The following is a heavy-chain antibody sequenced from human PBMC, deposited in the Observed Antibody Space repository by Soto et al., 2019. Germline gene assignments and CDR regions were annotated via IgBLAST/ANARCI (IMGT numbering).Heavy chain of an antibody. Sequence: GTLSLTCAVSGFSVRDYDWFWVRRPPGKGLEWIVSIFSTGITDYNPVLKSRIFISLATSKHQFSLNLVSVTSADTAVYYCARHPRGAFDYWGQGAMVTVSS. CDR2: IFSTGIT. V-gene: IGHV4-59*02. CDR3: ARHPRGAFDY. CDR1: GFSVRDYD. J-gene: IGHJ4*02.